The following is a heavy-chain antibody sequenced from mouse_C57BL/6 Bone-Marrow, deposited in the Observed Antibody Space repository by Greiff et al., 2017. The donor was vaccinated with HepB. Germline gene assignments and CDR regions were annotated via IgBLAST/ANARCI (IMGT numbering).Heavy chain of an antibody. Sequence: VQLQQSGPELVKPGASVKISCKASGYAFSSSWMNWVKQRPGKGLEWIGRIYPGDGDTNYNGKFKGKATLTADTSSSTAYMQLSSLTSEDSAVYFCARRRGFAYWGQGTLVTVSA. J-gene: IGHJ3*01. CDR3: ARRRGFAY. CDR1: GYAFSSSW. V-gene: IGHV1-82*01. CDR2: IYPGDGDT.